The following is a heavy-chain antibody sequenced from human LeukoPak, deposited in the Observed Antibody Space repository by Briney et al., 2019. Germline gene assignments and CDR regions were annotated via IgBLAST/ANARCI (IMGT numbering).Heavy chain of an antibody. CDR2: ISYDGSNK. Sequence: GGSLRLSCAASGFTFSSYGMHWVRQAPGKGLEWEAVISYDGSNKYYADSVKGRFTISRDNSKNTLYLQMNSLRAEDTAVYYCAKPLDTAMVWGVFDYWGQGTLVTVSS. V-gene: IGHV3-30*18. CDR3: AKPLDTAMVWGVFDY. J-gene: IGHJ4*02. CDR1: GFTFSSYG. D-gene: IGHD5-18*01.